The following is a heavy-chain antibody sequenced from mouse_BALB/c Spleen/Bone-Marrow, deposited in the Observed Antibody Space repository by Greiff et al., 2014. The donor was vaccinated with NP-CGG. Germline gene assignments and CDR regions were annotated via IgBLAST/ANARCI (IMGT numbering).Heavy chain of an antibody. V-gene: IGHV1-4*01. D-gene: IGHD2-3*01. CDR3: ARSMIVYFAMDY. Sequence: VQLQQSGAELARPGASVKMSCKASGYTFTGYTIHWVKQRPGQGLEWIGYINPTSGYANYNQKFKGKATLTADKSSSTAYMQLSSLTSEDSAVFYCARSMIVYFAMDYWGQGTSVTVSS. CDR1: GYTFTGYT. J-gene: IGHJ4*01. CDR2: INPTSGYA.